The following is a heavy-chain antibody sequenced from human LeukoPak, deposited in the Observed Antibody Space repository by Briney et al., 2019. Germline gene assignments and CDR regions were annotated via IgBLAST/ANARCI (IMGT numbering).Heavy chain of an antibody. Sequence: PGGSLRLSCAASGFTFSSYSMNWVRQAPGKGLEWVSYISSSSSTIYYADSVKGRFTISRDNAKNSLYLQMNSLRDEDTAVYYCARDSVRGWIQKNRPFDYWGQGTLVTVSS. CDR2: ISSSSSTI. D-gene: IGHD5-24*01. CDR3: ARDSVRGWIQKNRPFDY. V-gene: IGHV3-48*02. J-gene: IGHJ4*02. CDR1: GFTFSSYS.